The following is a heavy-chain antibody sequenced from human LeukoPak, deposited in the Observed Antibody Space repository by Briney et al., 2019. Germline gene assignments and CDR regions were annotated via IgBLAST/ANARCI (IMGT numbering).Heavy chain of an antibody. CDR3: ARGYALGPYYFDY. D-gene: IGHD5-12*01. CDR2: IYTSGST. V-gene: IGHV4-61*02. Sequence: PSETLSLTCTVSGGSISSGSYYWSWIRQPAGKGLEWIGRIYTSGSTNYNPSLKSRVTISVDTSKNQFSLKLSSVTAADTAVYYCARGYALGPYYFDYWGQGTLVTVSS. J-gene: IGHJ4*02. CDR1: GGSISSGSYY.